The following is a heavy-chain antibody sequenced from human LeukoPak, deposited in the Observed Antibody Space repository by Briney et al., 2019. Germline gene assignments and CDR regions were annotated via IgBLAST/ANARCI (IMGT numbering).Heavy chain of an antibody. D-gene: IGHD1-26*01. CDR2: IYYSGST. V-gene: IGHV4-59*01. CDR3: ARTSGVGALRLNFDY. J-gene: IGHJ4*02. Sequence: SETLSLTCTVSGGSISSYYWSLIRQPPGKGLEWIGYIYYSGSTNYNPSLKSRVTISVDTSKNQFSLRLSSVTAADTAVYYCARTSGVGALRLNFDYWGQGTLVTVSS. CDR1: GGSISSYY.